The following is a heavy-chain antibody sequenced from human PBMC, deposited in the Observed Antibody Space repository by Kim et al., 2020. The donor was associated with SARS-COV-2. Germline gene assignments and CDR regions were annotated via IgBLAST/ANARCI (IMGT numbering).Heavy chain of an antibody. CDR2: INHSGST. J-gene: IGHJ6*02. D-gene: IGHD4-17*01. Sequence: SETLSLTCAVYGGSFSGYYWSWIRQPPGKGLEWIGEINHSGSTNYNPSLKSRVTISVDTSKNQFSLKLSSVTAADTAVYYCATTHPRNTVTTYYYYYGMDVWGQGTTVTVSS. V-gene: IGHV4-34*01. CDR3: ATTHPRNTVTTYYYYYGMDV. CDR1: GGSFSGYY.